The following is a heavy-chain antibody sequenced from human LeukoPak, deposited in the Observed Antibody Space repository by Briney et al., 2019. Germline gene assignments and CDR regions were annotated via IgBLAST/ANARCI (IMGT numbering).Heavy chain of an antibody. J-gene: IGHJ4*02. CDR3: ARGSGYCSGGSCVRY. V-gene: IGHV1-46*01. D-gene: IGHD2-15*01. CDR2: INPSGGST. CDR1: GYTFTSYY. Sequence: AASVKVSCRASGYTFTSYYMHLVRQAPGQGLEWMGIINPSGGSTSYAQKFQGRVTMTRDTSTSTVYMELSSLRSEDTAVYYCARGSGYCSGGSCVRYWGQGTLVTVSS.